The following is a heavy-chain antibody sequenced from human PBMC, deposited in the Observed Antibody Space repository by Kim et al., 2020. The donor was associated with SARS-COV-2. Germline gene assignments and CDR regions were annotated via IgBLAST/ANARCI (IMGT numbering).Heavy chain of an antibody. D-gene: IGHD4-17*01. V-gene: IGHV3-74*01. J-gene: IGHJ4*02. Sequence: SPRYATSGEGRFTISRDNAKNTLYLQMNSLGVEDTAVYYCVRSPTVPTSYWGPGTLVTVSS. CDR2: SP. CDR3: VRSPTVPTSY.